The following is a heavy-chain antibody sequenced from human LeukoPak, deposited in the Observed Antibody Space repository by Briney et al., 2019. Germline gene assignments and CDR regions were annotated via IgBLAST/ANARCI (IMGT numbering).Heavy chain of an antibody. CDR1: GGTFSSYA. Sequence: GASVKVSCKASGGTFSSYAISWVRQAPGQGLEWMGGIIPIFGTANYAQKFQGRVTITTDESTSTAYMELSSLRSDDTAVYYCAREGLVVPEDAFDIWGQGTMVTVSS. CDR2: IIPIFGTA. V-gene: IGHV1-69*05. D-gene: IGHD2-2*01. CDR3: AREGLVVPEDAFDI. J-gene: IGHJ3*02.